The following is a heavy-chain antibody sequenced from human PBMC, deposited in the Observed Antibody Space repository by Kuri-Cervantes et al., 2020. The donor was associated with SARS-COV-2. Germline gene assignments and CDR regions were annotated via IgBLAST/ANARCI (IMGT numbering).Heavy chain of an antibody. CDR3: ARDRGGYVVGATMHFDY. Sequence: GESLKISCAASGFTFSGSAMHWVRQASGKGLEWVGRIRSKANSYATAYAASVKGRFTISRDDSKNTAYLQMNSLKTEDTAVYYCARDRGGYVVGATMHFDYWGQGTLVTVSS. CDR2: IRSKANSYAT. CDR1: GFTFSGSA. J-gene: IGHJ4*02. V-gene: IGHV3-73*01. D-gene: IGHD1-26*01.